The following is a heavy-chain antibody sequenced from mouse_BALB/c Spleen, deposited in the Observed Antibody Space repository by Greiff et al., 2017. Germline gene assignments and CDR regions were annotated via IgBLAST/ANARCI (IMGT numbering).Heavy chain of an antibody. CDR2: INSNGGST. V-gene: IGHV5-6-3*01. Sequence: EVHLVESGGGLVQPGGSLKLSCAASGFTFSSYGMSWVRQTPDKRLELVATINSNGGSTYYPDSVKGRFTISRDNAKNTLYLQMSSLKSEDTAMYYCARDYIYAMDYWGQGTSVTVSS. CDR3: ARDYIYAMDY. D-gene: IGHD1-3*01. CDR1: GFTFSSYG. J-gene: IGHJ4*01.